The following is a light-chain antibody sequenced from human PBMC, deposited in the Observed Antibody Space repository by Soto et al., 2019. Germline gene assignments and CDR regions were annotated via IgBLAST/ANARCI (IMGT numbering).Light chain of an antibody. CDR3: QQSYTAVFA. Sequence: DIQMTQSPSSLSASVGDRVTITCRASQNIRNYLNWYQQKPGKAPKLLIYGASSLQSGVPSRFSGSGSETDFTLTINNLQPEDFASYYCQQSYTAVFAFGPGTKVDIK. CDR1: QNIRNY. V-gene: IGKV1-39*01. CDR2: GAS. J-gene: IGKJ3*01.